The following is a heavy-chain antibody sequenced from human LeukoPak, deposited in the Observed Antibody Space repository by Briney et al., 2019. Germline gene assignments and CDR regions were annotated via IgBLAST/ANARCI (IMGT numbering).Heavy chain of an antibody. J-gene: IGHJ4*02. CDR1: GFTFTTYA. CDR3: ARFYANEWELPH. D-gene: IGHD1-26*01. V-gene: IGHV3-30*03. Sequence: GGSLRLSCAASGFTFTTYAMHWVRQAPGKGLEWVAVISSDISYKSYADSVKGRFSISRDNSKNTLYLQMNSLRAEDTAVYYCARFYANEWELPHWGQGTLVTVSS. CDR2: ISSDISYK.